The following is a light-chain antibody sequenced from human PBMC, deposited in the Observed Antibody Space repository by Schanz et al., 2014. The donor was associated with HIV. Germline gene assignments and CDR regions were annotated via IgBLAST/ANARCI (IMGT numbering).Light chain of an antibody. Sequence: QSALTQPPSASGSPGQAVTITCTGTGSDIGGYKYVSWYQQHPGKAPKLLIYEVTKRPSGVPDRFSGSKSGNTASLTVSGLQADDEADYFCSSYTSSLTRVFGTGTKLTVL. V-gene: IGLV2-8*01. CDR1: GSDIGGYKY. J-gene: IGLJ1*01. CDR3: SSYTSSLTRV. CDR2: EVT.